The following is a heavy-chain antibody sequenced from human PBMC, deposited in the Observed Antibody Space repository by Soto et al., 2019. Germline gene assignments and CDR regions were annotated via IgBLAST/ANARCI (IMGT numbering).Heavy chain of an antibody. CDR2: ISYDGSHE. CDR3: AKDRAGYSRGMDV. J-gene: IGHJ6*02. Sequence: QVQLVESGGGVVQPGRSLRLSCAISGFTFSSFGMHWVRQAPGKGLEWLALISYDGSHEYYADSVKGRFTISRDNSKNTLYLQMNSLIAGDTGVYYCAKDRAGYSRGMDVWGQGTTVTVSS. D-gene: IGHD1-26*01. V-gene: IGHV3-30*18. CDR1: GFTFSSFG.